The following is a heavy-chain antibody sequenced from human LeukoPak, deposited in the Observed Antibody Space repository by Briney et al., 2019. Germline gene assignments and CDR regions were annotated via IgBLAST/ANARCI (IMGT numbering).Heavy chain of an antibody. CDR3: ARGYAYFDY. Sequence: ASVKVSCKASGYTLTDYYVHWVRLAPGQGLEWMGWFNPKSGGTNYAQKFQGRVTMTRDTSISTAYMELSRLTSDDTGVYYCARGYAYFDYWGQGTLVTASS. CDR1: GYTLTDYY. V-gene: IGHV1-2*02. J-gene: IGHJ4*02. CDR2: FNPKSGGT. D-gene: IGHD2-2*01.